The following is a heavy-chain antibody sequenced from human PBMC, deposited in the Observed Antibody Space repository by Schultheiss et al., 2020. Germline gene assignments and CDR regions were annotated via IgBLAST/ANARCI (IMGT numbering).Heavy chain of an antibody. CDR1: GFTFSSAS. CDR3: AKRKERSTVNRFDY. Sequence: GESLKISCAASGFTFSSASMNWVRQAPGKGLEWVSYISSSSSTIYYADSVKGRFTISRDNAKNSLYLQMNSLRAEDTAVYYCAKRKERSTVNRFDYWGQGTLVTVSS. D-gene: IGHD4-17*01. J-gene: IGHJ4*02. V-gene: IGHV3-48*01. CDR2: ISSSSSTI.